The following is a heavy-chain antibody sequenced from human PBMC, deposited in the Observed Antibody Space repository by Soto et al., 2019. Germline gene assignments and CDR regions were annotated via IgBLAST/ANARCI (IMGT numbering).Heavy chain of an antibody. CDR3: ASPKVTSSWSCDY. V-gene: IGHV3-23*01. D-gene: IGHD6-13*01. J-gene: IGHJ4*02. Sequence: GGSLRLSCAASGFTFSSDAMTWVRQAPGKGLEWVSAISGSGDDSYYADSVKGRFTISRDNSKNTVYLQMSSLRAEDTAVYYCASPKVTSSWSCDYWGQGTLVTVSS. CDR1: GFTFSSDA. CDR2: ISGSGDDS.